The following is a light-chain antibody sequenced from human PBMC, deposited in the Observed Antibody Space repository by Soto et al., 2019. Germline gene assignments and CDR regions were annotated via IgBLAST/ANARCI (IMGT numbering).Light chain of an antibody. CDR2: LGS. CDR1: QSLLHSNGYNY. CDR3: MQALQSPFT. J-gene: IGKJ3*01. V-gene: IGKV2-28*01. Sequence: DIVMTQSPLSLPVTPGEPASISCRSSQSLLHSNGYNYLDWYLQKPGQSPQLLIYLGSNRASGVPERFSGSGAGTDFTLNTSRVEAEDVGVYYCMQALQSPFTFGPGTKVDIK.